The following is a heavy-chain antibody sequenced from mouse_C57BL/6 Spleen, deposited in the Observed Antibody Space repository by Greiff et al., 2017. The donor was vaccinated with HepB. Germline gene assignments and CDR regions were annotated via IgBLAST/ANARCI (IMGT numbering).Heavy chain of an antibody. CDR2: INPNNGGT. V-gene: IGHV1-26*01. CDR1: GYTFTDYY. Sequence: EVQLQQSGPELVKPGASVKISCKASGYTFTDYYMNWVKQSHGKSLEWIGDINPNNGGTSYNQKFKGKATLTVDNTSSTAYMELRSLTSEDSAVYYCARDIAGFAYWGQGTLVTVSA. CDR3: ARDIAGFAY. J-gene: IGHJ3*01.